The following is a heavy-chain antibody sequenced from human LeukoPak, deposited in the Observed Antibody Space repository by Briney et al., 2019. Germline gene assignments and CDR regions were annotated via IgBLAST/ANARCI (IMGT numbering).Heavy chain of an antibody. D-gene: IGHD6-19*01. CDR2: ISGSGGST. J-gene: IGHJ4*02. Sequence: PGGSLRLSCAASGFTFSSYAMSWVRQAPGKGLEWVSAISGSGGSTYYADSVKGRFTISRDNSKNTLYLQMNSLRAEDTAVYYCARDGTSEQWLVRGPFDYWGQGTLVTVSS. V-gene: IGHV3-23*01. CDR3: ARDGTSEQWLVRGPFDY. CDR1: GFTFSSYA.